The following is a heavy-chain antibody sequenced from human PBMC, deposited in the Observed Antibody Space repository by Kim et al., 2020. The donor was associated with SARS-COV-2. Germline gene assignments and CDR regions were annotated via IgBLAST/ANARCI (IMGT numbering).Heavy chain of an antibody. D-gene: IGHD3-10*01. CDR3: AKVNLSRGGMDV. J-gene: IGHJ6*02. V-gene: IGHV3-9*01. Sequence: GYAVSVKGRITSSRDNAKNSLYLQMNSLRAEDTALYYCAKVNLSRGGMDVWGQGTTVTVSS.